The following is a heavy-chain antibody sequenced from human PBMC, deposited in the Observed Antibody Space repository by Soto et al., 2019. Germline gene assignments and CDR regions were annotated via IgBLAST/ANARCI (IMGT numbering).Heavy chain of an antibody. D-gene: IGHD2-2*01. CDR2: ISAYNANT. CDR1: GYMFPSYY. J-gene: IGHJ4*02. V-gene: IGHV1-18*01. CDR3: ARDLPPSDY. Sequence: QVQLVQSGAEVKKPGASGKVSCKASGYMFPSYYISWVRQAPGQGLEWMGWISAYNANTNYEQKLQGRVTMTTDKPTSTVYMELRSLRSDDSAVYYCARDLPPSDYWGQGTLVTVSS.